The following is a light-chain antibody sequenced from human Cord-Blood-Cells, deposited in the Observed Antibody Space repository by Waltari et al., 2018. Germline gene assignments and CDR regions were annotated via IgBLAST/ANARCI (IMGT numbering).Light chain of an antibody. J-gene: IGKJ4*01. CDR3: QQRSNWPLT. CDR1: QSVSSY. V-gene: IGKV3-11*01. Sequence: EIVLTQSPATLSLSPGDRATLPCRASQSVSSYLAGYQQKPGQAPRLLIYDASNRATGIPARFSGSGSGTDFTLTISSLEPEDFAVYYCQQRSNWPLTFGGGTKVEIK. CDR2: DAS.